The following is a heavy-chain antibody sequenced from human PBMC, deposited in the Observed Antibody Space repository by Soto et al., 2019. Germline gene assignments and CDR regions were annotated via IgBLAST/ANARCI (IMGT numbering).Heavy chain of an antibody. CDR3: ARIQISNWGSEFGAVDI. CDR1: VYSVSSNSAA. V-gene: IGHV6-1*01. Sequence: SQTLSLTCAISVYSVSSNSAAWNWIIQSPSRGLEWLGRTYYRSKWYNDYAVSVKSRITINPDTSKNQFSLQLNSVTPEDTAVYYCARIQISNWGSEFGAVDIWGQGTMVSVSS. J-gene: IGHJ3*02. CDR2: TYYRSKWYN. D-gene: IGHD7-27*01.